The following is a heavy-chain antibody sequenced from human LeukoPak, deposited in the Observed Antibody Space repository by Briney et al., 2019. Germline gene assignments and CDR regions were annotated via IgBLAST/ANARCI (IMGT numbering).Heavy chain of an antibody. CDR1: GFTFSSYW. V-gene: IGHV3-7*01. J-gene: IGHJ4*02. Sequence: GGSLRLSCAASGFTFSSYWMSWVRQAPGKGLEWVANIKQDGSEKYYVDSVKGRLTISRDNAKNSLYLQMNSLRAEDTAVYYCARRNTVTTFYYFDYWGQGTLVTVSS. CDR3: ARRNTVTTFYYFDY. D-gene: IGHD4-11*01. CDR2: IKQDGSEK.